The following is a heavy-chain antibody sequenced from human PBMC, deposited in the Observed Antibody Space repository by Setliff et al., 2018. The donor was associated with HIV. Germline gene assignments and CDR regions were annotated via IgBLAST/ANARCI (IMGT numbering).Heavy chain of an antibody. CDR3: AAVFTGEPGRSLDY. J-gene: IGHJ4*02. CDR2: IKEDGSEK. V-gene: IGHV3-7*01. D-gene: IGHD2-15*01. CDR1: GFTFSSYW. Sequence: GGSLRLSCAASGFTFSSYWMSWVRQAPGKGLEWVANIKEDGSEKYYVDSVKGRFTISRDNAKNSQYLLMTGLRAEDTAVYYCAAVFTGEPGRSLDYWGQGTPVTVSS.